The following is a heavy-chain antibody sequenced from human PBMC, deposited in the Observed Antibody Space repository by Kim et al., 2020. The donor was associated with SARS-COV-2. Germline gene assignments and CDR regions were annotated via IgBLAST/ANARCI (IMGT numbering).Heavy chain of an antibody. CDR3: AREGTTVWAFDI. D-gene: IGHD4-17*01. J-gene: IGHJ3*02. CDR1: GGSFSGYY. Sequence: SETLSLTCAVYGGSFSGYYWSWIRQPPGKGLEWIGEINHSGSTNYNPSLKSRVTISVDTSKNQFSLKLSSVTAADTAVYYCAREGTTVWAFDIWGQGTMV. V-gene: IGHV4-34*01. CDR2: INHSGST.